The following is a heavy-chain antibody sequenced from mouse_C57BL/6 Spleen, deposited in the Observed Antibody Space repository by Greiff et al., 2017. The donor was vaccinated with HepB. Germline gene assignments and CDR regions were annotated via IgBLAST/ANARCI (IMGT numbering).Heavy chain of an antibody. CDR3: ARDRRDGAMDY. V-gene: IGHV5-16*01. Sequence: EVHLVESEGGLVQPGRSMKLSCTASGFTFSDYYMAWVRQVPEKGLEWVANINYDGSSTYYLDSLKSRFIISRDNAKNILYLQMSSLKSEDTATYYCARDRRDGAMDYWGQGTSVTVSS. D-gene: IGHD3-3*01. J-gene: IGHJ4*01. CDR2: INYDGSST. CDR1: GFTFSDYY.